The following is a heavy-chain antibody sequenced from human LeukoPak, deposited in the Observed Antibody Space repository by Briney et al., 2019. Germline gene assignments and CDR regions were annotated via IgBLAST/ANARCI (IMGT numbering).Heavy chain of an antibody. CDR1: GFTFSSYS. D-gene: IGHD3-22*01. J-gene: IGHJ3*02. CDR3: ARHRLPRIYYDSNGYYHGTFDI. Sequence: GGSLRLSCAASGFTFSSYSMNWVRQAPGKGLEWVSSITRSSIYIYYADSVKGRFTISRDNSKNTLYLQMNSLRAEDTAVYYCARHRLPRIYYDSNGYYHGTFDIWGQGTVVTVSS. V-gene: IGHV3-21*01. CDR2: ITRSSIYI.